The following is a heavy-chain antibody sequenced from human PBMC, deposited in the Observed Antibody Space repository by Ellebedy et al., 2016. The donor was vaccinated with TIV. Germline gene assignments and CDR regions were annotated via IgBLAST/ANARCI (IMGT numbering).Heavy chain of an antibody. CDR3: ASHGKDFWSGFFDY. Sequence: GESLKISXAASGFTFSDYYMSWIRQAPGKGLEWVSYISSSSSTIYYADSVKGRFTISRDNAKNSLYLQMNSLRAEDTAVYYCASHGKDFWSGFFDYWGQGTLVTVSS. D-gene: IGHD3-3*01. CDR1: GFTFSDYY. CDR2: ISSSSSTI. J-gene: IGHJ4*02. V-gene: IGHV3-11*04.